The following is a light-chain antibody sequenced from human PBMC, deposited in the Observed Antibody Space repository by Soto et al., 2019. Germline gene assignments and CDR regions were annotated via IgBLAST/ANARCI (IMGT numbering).Light chain of an antibody. CDR2: AAS. CDR3: QQYYSYPWT. Sequence: AIRMTQSPSSLSASTGDRVTITCRASQGISSYLAWYQQKPGKAPKLLIYAASTLQSGVPSRFSGSGSGTGFTLTISWLEAEDFATYYCQQYYSYPWTFGQGTKVEIK. V-gene: IGKV1-8*01. CDR1: QGISSY. J-gene: IGKJ1*01.